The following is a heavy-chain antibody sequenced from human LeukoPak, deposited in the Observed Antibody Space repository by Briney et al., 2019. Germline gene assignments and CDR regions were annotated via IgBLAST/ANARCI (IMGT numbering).Heavy chain of an antibody. CDR1: GGTFNNSA. V-gene: IGHV1-69*05. Sequence: SVKVSCKTSGGTFNNSAISWVRQAPGRGLEWLGGIMPLFGTAGYAQKFQGRVTITKDESTRTVYLELTSLTSDDTAVYYCARDVHGDYGSGWFDPWGQGTLVSVSS. CDR3: ARDVHGDYGSGWFDP. J-gene: IGHJ5*02. CDR2: IMPLFGTA. D-gene: IGHD4-17*01.